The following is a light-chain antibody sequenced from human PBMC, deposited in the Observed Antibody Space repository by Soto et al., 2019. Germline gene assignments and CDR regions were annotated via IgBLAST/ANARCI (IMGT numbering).Light chain of an antibody. V-gene: IGKV3-20*01. CDR2: GAS. J-gene: IGKJ4*01. CDR1: QSVGRNF. Sequence: EIVLTQSPGTLSLSPGERATLSCRASQSVGRNFLAWYQQKPGQAPRLLIHGASSRPTGIPDRFSGSGSGTDFILTSSRLEPEDFAVYYCQQYASSPLTFGGGTKMDIK. CDR3: QQYASSPLT.